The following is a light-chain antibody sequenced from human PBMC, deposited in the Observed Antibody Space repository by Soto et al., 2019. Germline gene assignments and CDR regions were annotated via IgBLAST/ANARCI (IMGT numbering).Light chain of an antibody. CDR1: SSNIGAGFD. CDR2: GNS. CDR3: ATWDDSFRGL. V-gene: IGLV1-40*01. J-gene: IGLJ3*02. Sequence: QSVLTQPPSVSGAPGQRVTISCTGSSSNIGAGFDVHWYHQIAGTAPKLLIYGNSNRPSGVPDRFSGSKSGTSASLAISGLRAEDEADYYCATWDDSFRGLFGGGTKLTVL.